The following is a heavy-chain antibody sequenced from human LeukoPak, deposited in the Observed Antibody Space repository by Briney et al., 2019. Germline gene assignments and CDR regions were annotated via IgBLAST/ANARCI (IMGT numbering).Heavy chain of an antibody. Sequence: ASVKVSCKASGYTFTSYYMHWVRQAPGQGLEWMGIINPSGGSTSYAQKFQVRVTMTRDTSTSTVYMELSSLRSEDTAVYYCARDLALAHCSGGSCYELDYWGQGTLVTVSS. J-gene: IGHJ4*02. CDR3: ARDLALAHCSGGSCYELDY. CDR1: GYTFTSYY. D-gene: IGHD2-15*01. CDR2: INPSGGST. V-gene: IGHV1-46*01.